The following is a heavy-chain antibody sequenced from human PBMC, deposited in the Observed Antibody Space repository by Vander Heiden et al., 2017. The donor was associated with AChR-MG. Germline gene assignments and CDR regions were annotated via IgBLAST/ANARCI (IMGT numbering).Heavy chain of an antibody. CDR2: ISWNSGSI. D-gene: IGHD6-19*01. CDR1: GFTFDDYA. J-gene: IGHJ4*02. CDR3: AKGLYSSGWYYFDY. V-gene: IGHV3-9*01. Sequence: EVQLVGSGGGLVQPGRSLSLSCAASGFTFDDYAMHWVRQAPGKGLEWVSGISWNSGSIGYADSVKGRFTISRDNAKNSLYLQMNSLRAEDTALYYCAKGLYSSGWYYFDYWGQGTLVTVSS.